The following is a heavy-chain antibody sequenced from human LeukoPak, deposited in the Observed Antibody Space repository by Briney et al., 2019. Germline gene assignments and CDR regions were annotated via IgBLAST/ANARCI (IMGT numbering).Heavy chain of an antibody. CDR2: IYYSGST. CDR3: ARGRYCGGNCYGGADY. Sequence: SETLSLTCTVSGGSISSYYWSWIRQPPGKGLEWIGYIYYSGSTNYNPSLKSRVTISVDTSKNQFSLKLSSVTAADTAVYYCARGRYCGGNCYGGADYWGQGTLVTVSS. J-gene: IGHJ4*02. D-gene: IGHD2-21*02. V-gene: IGHV4-59*12. CDR1: GGSISSYY.